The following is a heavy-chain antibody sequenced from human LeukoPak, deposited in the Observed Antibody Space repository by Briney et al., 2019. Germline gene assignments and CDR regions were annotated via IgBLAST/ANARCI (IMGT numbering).Heavy chain of an antibody. CDR3: ARDLYSSSWYGDY. V-gene: IGHV3-11*01. CDR2: ISSSGSTI. J-gene: IGHJ4*02. CDR1: GFTFSDYY. D-gene: IGHD6-13*01. Sequence: GGSLRLSCAASGFTFSDYYMSWIRQAPGKGLEWVSYISSSGSTIYYADSVKGRFAISRDNAKNSLYLQMNSLRAEDTAVYYCARDLYSSSWYGDYWGQGTLVTVSS.